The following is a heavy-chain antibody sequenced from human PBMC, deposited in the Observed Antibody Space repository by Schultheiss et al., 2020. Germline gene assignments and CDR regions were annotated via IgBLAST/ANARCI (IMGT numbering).Heavy chain of an antibody. J-gene: IGHJ4*02. CDR1: GFTFSSYG. V-gene: IGHV3-30*18. D-gene: IGHD3-10*01. Sequence: GGSLRLSCAASGFTFSSYGMHWVRQAPGKGLEWVAVISYDGSNKYYADSVKGRFTISRDNSKNTLYLQMNSLRAEDTAVYYCAKSGGSREGFDYWGQGTLVTGSS. CDR2: ISYDGSNK. CDR3: AKSGGSREGFDY.